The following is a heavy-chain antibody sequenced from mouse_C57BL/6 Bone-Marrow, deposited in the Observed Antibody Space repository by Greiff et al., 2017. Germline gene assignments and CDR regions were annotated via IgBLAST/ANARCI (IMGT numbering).Heavy chain of an antibody. D-gene: IGHD2-5*01. CDR2: IYPSDSET. J-gene: IGHJ2*01. CDR1: GYTFTSYW. V-gene: IGHV1-61*01. CDR3: ARMGYYSNYVFFDY. Sequence: VKLQQPGAELVRPGSSVKLSCKASGYTFTSYWMDWVKQRPGQGLEWIGNIYPSDSETHYNQKFKDKATLTVDKSSSTAYMQLSSLTSEDSAVYYCARMGYYSNYVFFDYWGQGTTLTVSS.